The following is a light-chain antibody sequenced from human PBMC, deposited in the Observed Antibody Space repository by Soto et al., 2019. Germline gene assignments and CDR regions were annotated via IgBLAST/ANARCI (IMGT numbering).Light chain of an antibody. J-gene: IGLJ1*01. CDR3: CSYAGRYSYV. CDR1: SSDVGGYDY. CDR2: DVT. V-gene: IGLV2-11*01. Sequence: QSALTQPRSVSGSPGQSVTISCTGTSSDVGGYDYVSWFQQHPDKAPKLMIYDVTKRPSGVPDRFSGSKSGNTASLIISGLRADDEADYYCCSYAGRYSYVFGTGTKVT.